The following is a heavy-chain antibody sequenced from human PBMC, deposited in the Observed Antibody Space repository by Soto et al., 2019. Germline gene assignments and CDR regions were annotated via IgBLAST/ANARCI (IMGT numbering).Heavy chain of an antibody. V-gene: IGHV3-30*18. CDR2: ILYDGSNK. CDR1: GFTFSSYG. CDR3: AKDSGYSSSWYNWFDP. D-gene: IGHD6-13*01. J-gene: IGHJ5*02. Sequence: GGSLRLSCAASGFTFSSYGMHWVRQAPGKGLEWVAVILYDGSNKYYADSVKGRFTISRDNSKNTLYLQMNSLRAEDTAVYYCAKDSGYSSSWYNWFDPWGQGTLVTVSS.